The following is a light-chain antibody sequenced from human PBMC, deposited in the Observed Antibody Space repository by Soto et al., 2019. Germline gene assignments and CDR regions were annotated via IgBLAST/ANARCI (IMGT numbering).Light chain of an antibody. CDR1: QSVNNN. Sequence: EIVMTQSPATLSVSPGERATLSCRASQSVNNNLAWYQQKRGQAPRLLIYGASTRATGIPARFSGSGSGTEFTLTISSLQSEDFAVYYCQQYNTWPPFTFGPGNKVDIK. CDR2: GAS. CDR3: QQYNTWPPFT. V-gene: IGKV3-15*01. J-gene: IGKJ3*01.